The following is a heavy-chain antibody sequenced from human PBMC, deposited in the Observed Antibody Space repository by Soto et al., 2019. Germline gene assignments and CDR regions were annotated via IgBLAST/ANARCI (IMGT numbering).Heavy chain of an antibody. CDR2: IWYDGSNK. J-gene: IGHJ5*02. CDR3: ARDSGITIFGVVIIGNWFDP. CDR1: GFTFSSYG. Sequence: QVQLVESGGGVVQPGRSLRLSCAASGFTFSSYGMHWVRQAPGKGLEWVAVIWYDGSNKYYADSVKGRFTISRDNSKNTLYLQTNSLRAEDTAVYYCARDSGITIFGVVIIGNWFDPWGQGTLVTVSS. V-gene: IGHV3-33*01. D-gene: IGHD3-3*01.